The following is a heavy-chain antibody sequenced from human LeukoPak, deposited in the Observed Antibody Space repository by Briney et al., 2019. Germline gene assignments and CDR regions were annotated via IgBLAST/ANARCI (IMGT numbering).Heavy chain of an antibody. CDR1: GYTFTSYE. CDR3: ARLPERFVVVPAAIGFP. D-gene: IGHD2-2*02. V-gene: IGHV1-8*01. CDR2: MNPNNGKT. Sequence: ASVKVSCKASGYTFTSYEITWVRRAAGRGLEWMGWMNPNNGKTAYAENFQGRVTMTRDASISTAYMELSSVRSEDTAVYYCARLPERFVVVPAAIGFPWGQGTLVTVSS. J-gene: IGHJ5*02.